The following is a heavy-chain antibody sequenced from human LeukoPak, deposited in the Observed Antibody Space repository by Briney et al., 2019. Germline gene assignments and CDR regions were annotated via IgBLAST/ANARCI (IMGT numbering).Heavy chain of an antibody. CDR1: GFTFSSYS. J-gene: IGHJ6*03. Sequence: SGGSLRLSCAASGFTFSSYSMNWVRQAPGKGLEWVSSISSSSSYIYDADSVKGRFTISRDNAKNLLYLQMNSLRAEDTAVYYCASRKTDYYYYYYMDVWGKGTTVTVSS. CDR3: ASRKTDYYYYYYMDV. V-gene: IGHV3-21*01. CDR2: ISSSSSYI.